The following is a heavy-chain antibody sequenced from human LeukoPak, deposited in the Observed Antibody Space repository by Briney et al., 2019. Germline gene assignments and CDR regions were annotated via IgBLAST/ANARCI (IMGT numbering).Heavy chain of an antibody. Sequence: ASVKVSCKASGYTFTSYAVHWVRQAPGQRLEWMGWINAGNGNTKYSQKFQGRVTITRDTSASTAYMELSSLRSEDTAVYYCARARIAVAGKGNWFDPWGQGTLVTVSS. V-gene: IGHV1-3*01. CDR1: GYTFTSYA. J-gene: IGHJ5*02. D-gene: IGHD6-19*01. CDR3: ARARIAVAGKGNWFDP. CDR2: INAGNGNT.